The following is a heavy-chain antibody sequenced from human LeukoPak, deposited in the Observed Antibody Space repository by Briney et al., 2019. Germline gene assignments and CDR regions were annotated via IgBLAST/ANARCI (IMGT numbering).Heavy chain of an antibody. CDR2: ISGSGGST. V-gene: IGHV3-23*01. CDR1: GFTSGGYG. J-gene: IGHJ4*02. CDR3: AKMGRTGGSSSDY. Sequence: GGSLRLSCAASGFTSGGYGMGWVRQAPGKGLEWVSAISGSGGSTYYADSVKGRFTISRDNSKNTLYLQMNSLRAEDTAVYYCAKMGRTGGSSSDYWGQGTLVTVSS. D-gene: IGHD2-2*01.